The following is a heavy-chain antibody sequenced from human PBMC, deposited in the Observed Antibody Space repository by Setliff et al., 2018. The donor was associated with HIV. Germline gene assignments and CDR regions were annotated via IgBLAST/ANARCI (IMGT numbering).Heavy chain of an antibody. Sequence: ASVKVSCKASGYTFTDYAIHWLRQAPGQRPECMGWVDTARGQPTYSKNFQGRVTFSADRATNTVYLELANLKSQDAAVYFCARDGPPFTVTMLDSWGQGTLVTVSS. D-gene: IGHD4-17*01. J-gene: IGHJ4*02. V-gene: IGHV1-3*04. CDR3: ARDGPPFTVTMLDS. CDR2: VDTARGQP. CDR1: GYTFTDYA.